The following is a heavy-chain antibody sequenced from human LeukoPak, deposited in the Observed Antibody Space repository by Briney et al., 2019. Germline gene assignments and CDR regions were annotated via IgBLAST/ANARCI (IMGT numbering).Heavy chain of an antibody. D-gene: IGHD1-20*01. V-gene: IGHV3-7*05. J-gene: IGHJ6*02. CDR2: IKEDGSEK. CDR3: ARLNWKPPYYYYGMDV. Sequence: GRSLRLSCAASGLTFRNYWMSWVRQAPGKGLEWVANIKEDGSEKYYVDSVKGRFTISRDNAKNSLYLQMNSLRAEDTGVYYCARLNWKPPYYYYGMDVWGQGTTVTVSS. CDR1: GLTFRNYW.